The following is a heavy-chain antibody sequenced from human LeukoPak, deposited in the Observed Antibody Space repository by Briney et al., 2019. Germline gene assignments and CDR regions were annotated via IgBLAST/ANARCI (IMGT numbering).Heavy chain of an antibody. V-gene: IGHV3-53*01. CDR1: GFTVSSNY. Sequence: GGSLRLSCAASGFTVSSNYMSWVRQAPGKGLEWVSVIYSGGSTYYADSVKGRFTISRDNSKNTLYLQMNSLRAEDTAVYYCARAVAGNWFDPWGQGTLGTVSS. CDR2: IYSGGST. CDR3: ARAVAGNWFDP. J-gene: IGHJ5*02.